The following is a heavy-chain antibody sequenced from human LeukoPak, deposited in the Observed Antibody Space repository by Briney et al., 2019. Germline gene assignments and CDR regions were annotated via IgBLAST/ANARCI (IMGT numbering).Heavy chain of an antibody. J-gene: IGHJ4*02. D-gene: IGHD2-15*01. CDR1: GFTFNNFW. CDR3: ARDLPSGWFTDY. CDR2: INIDGTDR. V-gene: IGHV3-74*01. Sequence: PGGSLRLSCVASGFTFNNFWMHWVRQAPGEGLLWVARINIDGTDRSYADFVKGRFTISRDNAKNILYLHMSNVRAEDTAVYFCARDLPSGWFTDYWGQGTLVTVSS.